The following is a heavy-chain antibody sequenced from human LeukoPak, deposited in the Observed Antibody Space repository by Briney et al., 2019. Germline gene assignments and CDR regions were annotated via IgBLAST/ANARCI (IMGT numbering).Heavy chain of an antibody. J-gene: IGHJ3*02. CDR3: ARDVLAAGATGTFDI. CDR1: TFTFSNYW. Sequence: GGSLRLSCAASTFTFSNYWMSWVRKAPGEGLEWVANIKQDGSEKYYVDSVKGRFTISRDNAKTSLYLQMNSLRAEDTAVYYCARDVLAAGATGTFDIWGQGTMVTVSS. CDR2: IKQDGSEK. D-gene: IGHD1-14*01. V-gene: IGHV3-7*03.